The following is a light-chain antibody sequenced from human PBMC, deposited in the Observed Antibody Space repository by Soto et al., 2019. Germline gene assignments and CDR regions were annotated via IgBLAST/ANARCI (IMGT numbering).Light chain of an antibody. CDR3: ASLDDTMNGWV. CDR1: NSNIGSNN. Sequence: QSVLTQPASASGTPGQRITISCSGSNSNIGSNNVNWYQQLPGTAPRVLIYNKSQRPSGVPDRFSGSKSGTSASLAISGLQAEDEADYYCASLDDTMNGWVFGGGTKLTVL. J-gene: IGLJ3*02. V-gene: IGLV1-44*01. CDR2: NKS.